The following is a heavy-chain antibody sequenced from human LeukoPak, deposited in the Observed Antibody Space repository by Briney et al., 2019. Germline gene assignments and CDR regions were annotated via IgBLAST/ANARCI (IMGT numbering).Heavy chain of an antibody. Sequence: ASVKVSCKASGYTFTNYYIHWVRQAPGQGLEWMGIINPSGGSTNYAQTFQGRVTMTRDTSTSTVYMELSSLRSEDTAVYYCARAVVRGARNDYWGQGTLVTVSS. CDR2: INPSGGST. CDR3: ARAVVRGARNDY. D-gene: IGHD3-10*01. J-gene: IGHJ4*02. CDR1: GYTFTNYY. V-gene: IGHV1-46*01.